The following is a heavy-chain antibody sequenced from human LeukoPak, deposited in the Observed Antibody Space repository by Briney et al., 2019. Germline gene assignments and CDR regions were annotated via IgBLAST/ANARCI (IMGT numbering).Heavy chain of an antibody. V-gene: IGHV4-59*01. CDR1: GGSISSYY. D-gene: IGHD3-10*01. CDR2: IYYSGYT. CDR3: ARTTIVRGTYYMDV. J-gene: IGHJ6*03. Sequence: SETLSLTCTVSGGSISSYYWSWIRQPPGKGLEWIGYIYYSGYTNYNPSLKSRVTISVDTSKKQFSPKLSSVTAADTAVYYCARTTIVRGTYYMDVWGTGATVTISS.